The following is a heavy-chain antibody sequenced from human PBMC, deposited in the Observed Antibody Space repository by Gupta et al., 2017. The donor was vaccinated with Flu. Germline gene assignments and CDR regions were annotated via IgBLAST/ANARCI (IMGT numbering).Heavy chain of an antibody. D-gene: IGHD2-15*01. CDR1: GVTFRSYV. Sequence: QVQLVQSGAEVKKPGSSVKVSCKASGVTFRSYVINWVRQAPGQGLEWMGGIIPVFGPTNYAQKFQGRVTITADESTSTAYRELSSLRSEDTAVYYCARKGGGHCSGGTCYSFDYWGQGTLVTVSS. V-gene: IGHV1-69*01. J-gene: IGHJ4*02. CDR3: ARKGGGHCSGGTCYSFDY. CDR2: IIPVFGPT.